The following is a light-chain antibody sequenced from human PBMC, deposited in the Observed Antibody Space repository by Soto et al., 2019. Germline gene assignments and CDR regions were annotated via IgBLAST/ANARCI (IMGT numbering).Light chain of an antibody. CDR2: YDS. Sequence: ELTQPPSVSVAPGKTARITCGGNKIGSKSVHWYQQKPGQAPVLVIYYDSDRPSGIPERFSGSNSGNTATLTISRVEAGDEADYYCRVWDSSSDHVVFGGGTKLTVL. CDR3: RVWDSSSDHVV. V-gene: IGLV3-21*04. J-gene: IGLJ2*01. CDR1: KIGSKS.